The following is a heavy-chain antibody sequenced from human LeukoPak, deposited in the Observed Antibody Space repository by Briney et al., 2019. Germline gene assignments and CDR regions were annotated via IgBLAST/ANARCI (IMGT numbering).Heavy chain of an antibody. CDR3: ARDHDYVWGSYRSLRYYFDY. D-gene: IGHD3-16*02. V-gene: IGHV3-23*01. CDR2: IRDSGANT. J-gene: IGHJ4*02. Sequence: PGGSLRLSCAASGFTFSSYTMAWVRQAPGKGLEWVSGIRDSGANTLYADFLKGRFTISRDNSKNTLYLQMNSLRAEDTAVYYCARDHDYVWGSYRSLRYYFDYWGQGTLVTVSS. CDR1: GFTFSSYT.